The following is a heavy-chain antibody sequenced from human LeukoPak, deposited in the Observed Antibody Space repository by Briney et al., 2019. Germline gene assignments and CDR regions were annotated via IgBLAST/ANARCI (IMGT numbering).Heavy chain of an antibody. CDR3: ARHEAIAGLDY. V-gene: IGHV4-59*08. CDR1: GGSISTYY. D-gene: IGHD6-19*01. CDR2: IDNRGNT. Sequence: SETLSLTCTVPGGSISTYYCSWIRQPPGNGLEWIGYIDNRGNTKYNPSLKNRVTISLNTSKNQVSLRLSSVTAADTALYYCARHEAIAGLDYWGLGTLVTVSS. J-gene: IGHJ4*02.